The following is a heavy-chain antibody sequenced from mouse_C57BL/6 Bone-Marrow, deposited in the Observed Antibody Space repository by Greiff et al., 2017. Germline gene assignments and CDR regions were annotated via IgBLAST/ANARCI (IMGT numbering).Heavy chain of an antibody. CDR3: AICTTGVDHYWYCDV. CDR2: IHPSGSDT. J-gene: IGHJ1*03. CDR1: GYTFTSYW. D-gene: IGHD1-1*01. V-gene: IGHV1-74*01. Sequence: FQLQQPGAELVKPGASVKVSCKASGYTFTSYWMHWVKQRPGQGLEWIGRIHPSGSDTNYNQKFKGKATLTVDKSSSTAYMQLSSLTSEHSAVYYCAICTTGVDHYWYCDVWGTGTTVTVSS.